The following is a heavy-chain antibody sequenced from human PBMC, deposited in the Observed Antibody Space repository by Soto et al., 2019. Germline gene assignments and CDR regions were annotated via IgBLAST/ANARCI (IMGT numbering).Heavy chain of an antibody. J-gene: IGHJ4*02. D-gene: IGHD6-19*01. V-gene: IGHV4-4*07. CDR3: ARGPYSSGWYVVDY. CDR1: GASISAYA. Sequence: QVQLQESGPGLVKPSETLSLTCTVSGASISAYAWSWIRQPAGKGLEWIGRLYSSGNTNYNPSFKSRLTMSADTSKNQFSLQLSTVTAADTAVYYCARGPYSSGWYVVDYWGQGTLVTVSS. CDR2: LYSSGNT.